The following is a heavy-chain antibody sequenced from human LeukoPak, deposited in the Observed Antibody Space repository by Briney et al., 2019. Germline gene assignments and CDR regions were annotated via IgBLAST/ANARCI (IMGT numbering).Heavy chain of an antibody. J-gene: IGHJ4*02. CDR2: ISGSGGST. CDR3: AQDRPNY. Sequence: GGSLRFSCAASGFTFSNYAMSWVRQAPGKGLEWVSAISGSGGSTFYAYSVKGRFTISRDNSKNTLYLQMNRLRAEDTAVYYCAQDRPNYWGQGTLVTVSS. CDR1: GFTFSNYA. V-gene: IGHV3-23*01.